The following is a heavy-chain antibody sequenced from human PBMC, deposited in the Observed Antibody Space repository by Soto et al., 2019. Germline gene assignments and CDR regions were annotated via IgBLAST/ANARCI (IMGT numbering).Heavy chain of an antibody. CDR1: GFTFSSYS. CDR3: ARDLDAARPPFDY. V-gene: IGHV3-21*01. J-gene: IGHJ4*02. CDR2: ISSSSSYI. D-gene: IGHD6-6*01. Sequence: EVQLVESGGGLVKPGGSLRLSCAASGFTFSSYSMNWVRQAPGKGLEWVSSISSSSSYIYYEDSVKGRFTISRDNAKNSLYLQMNSLRAEDTAVYYCARDLDAARPPFDYWGQGTLVTVSS.